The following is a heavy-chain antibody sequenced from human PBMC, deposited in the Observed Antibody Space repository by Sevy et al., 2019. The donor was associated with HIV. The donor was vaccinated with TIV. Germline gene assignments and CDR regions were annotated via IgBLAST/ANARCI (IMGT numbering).Heavy chain of an antibody. CDR2: SNAYNGNT. J-gene: IGHJ6*02. V-gene: IGHV1-18*01. Sequence: ASVKVSCNTSGYTFNSYVITWVRQAPGQGLEWMGWSNAYNGNTDYAQKLQGRVTMTTDTSTSTAYMELRSLGSDDTAVYYCASSSIGIDYYYGMDVWGQGTTVTVSS. D-gene: IGHD3-22*01. CDR1: GYTFNSYV. CDR3: ASSSIGIDYYYGMDV.